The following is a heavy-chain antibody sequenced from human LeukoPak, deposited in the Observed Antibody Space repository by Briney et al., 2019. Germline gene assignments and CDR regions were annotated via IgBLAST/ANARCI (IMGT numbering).Heavy chain of an antibody. CDR2: IYSGGST. V-gene: IGHV3-53*01. Sequence: PGGSLRLSCAASGFTVSSNYMSWVRQAPGKGLEWVSVIYSGGSTYYADSVKGRFTISRDNSKNTLYLQMNSLRAEDTAVYYCARDGAPYDSSGYYYLGDIWGQGTMVTVSS. J-gene: IGHJ3*02. CDR3: ARDGAPYDSSGYYYLGDI. D-gene: IGHD3-22*01. CDR1: GFTVSSNY.